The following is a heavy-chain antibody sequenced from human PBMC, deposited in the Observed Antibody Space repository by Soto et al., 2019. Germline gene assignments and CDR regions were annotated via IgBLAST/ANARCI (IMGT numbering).Heavy chain of an antibody. V-gene: IGHV3-74*01. CDR1: GFTFSRYW. Sequence: EVQLVASGGGLVQPGGSLRLSCAASGFTFSRYWMHWVRQAPGKGLVWVSHINSDGSSTNYADSVKGRFTISRDNAKNTLYLQVNSLRAEDTAVYYCASDLPAAEDYWGQGTLVTVSS. CDR3: ASDLPAAEDY. CDR2: INSDGSST. D-gene: IGHD6-25*01. J-gene: IGHJ4*02.